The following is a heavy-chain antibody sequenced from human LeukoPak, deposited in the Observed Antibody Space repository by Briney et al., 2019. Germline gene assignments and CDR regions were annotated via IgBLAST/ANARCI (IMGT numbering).Heavy chain of an antibody. CDR3: ALAAARLNWFDP. D-gene: IGHD6-13*01. Sequence: GASVKVSCKASGYTFTGYYMHWVRQAPGQGLEWMGWINPNSGSTNYAQKFQGRVTMTRDTSISTAYMELSRLRYDDTAVYYCALAAARLNWFDPWGQGTLVTVSS. V-gene: IGHV1-2*02. J-gene: IGHJ5*02. CDR2: INPNSGST. CDR1: GYTFTGYY.